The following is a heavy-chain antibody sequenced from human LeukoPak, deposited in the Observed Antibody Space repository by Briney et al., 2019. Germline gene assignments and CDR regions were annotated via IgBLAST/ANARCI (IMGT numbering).Heavy chain of an antibody. Sequence: PGGSLRLSCAASGFTFSSYGMHWVRQAPGKGLEWVAFIRYDGSNKYYADSAKGRFTISRDNAKNSLYLQMNSLRAEDTAVYYCASKDPSPSDYWGQGTLVTVSS. CDR3: ASKDPSPSDY. J-gene: IGHJ4*02. V-gene: IGHV3-30*02. CDR2: IRYDGSNK. CDR1: GFTFSSYG.